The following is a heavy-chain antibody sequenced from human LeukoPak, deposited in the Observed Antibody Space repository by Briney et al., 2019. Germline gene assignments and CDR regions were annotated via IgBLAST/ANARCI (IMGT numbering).Heavy chain of an antibody. D-gene: IGHD6-13*01. V-gene: IGHV4-59*01. J-gene: IGHJ3*02. CDR2: IYYSGST. CDR1: GGSISSYY. CDR3: ARGSAAALRAFDI. Sequence: SETLSLTCTVSGGSISSYYWSWIRQPPGKGLEWIGYIYYSGSTNYNPSPKSRVTISVDTSKNQFSLKLSPVTAADTAVYYCARGSAAALRAFDIWGQGTMVTVSS.